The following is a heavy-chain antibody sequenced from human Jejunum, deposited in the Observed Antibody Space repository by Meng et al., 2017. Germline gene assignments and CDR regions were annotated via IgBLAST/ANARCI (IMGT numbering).Heavy chain of an antibody. V-gene: IGHV4-59*11. Sequence: QVQLQDPCPGLVKPSGTPSLACTVSGDSLGTHYWSWIRQPPGKGLEWIGYVFYSGSTNYNPSLKSRVAISVDTSKNQVSLKLTSVTAADTAVYYCARSFHESSWGSYRYLFGLWGQGALVTVSS. CDR1: GDSLGTHY. CDR2: VFYSGST. J-gene: IGHJ4*02. D-gene: IGHD3-16*02. CDR3: ARSFHESSWGSYRYLFGL.